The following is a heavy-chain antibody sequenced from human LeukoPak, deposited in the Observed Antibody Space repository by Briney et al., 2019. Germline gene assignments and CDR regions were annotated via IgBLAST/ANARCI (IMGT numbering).Heavy chain of an antibody. CDR3: ARDTGFYDFWSGYPSDDYYYYGMDV. Sequence: SVKFSCKASGGTFISYAISWVRQAPGQGLEWMGGIIPIFGTANYAQKFQGRVTITSYESTSTAYMELSSLRSEDTAVYYCARDTGFYDFWSGYPSDDYYYYGMDVWGQGTTVTVSS. V-gene: IGHV1-69*13. J-gene: IGHJ6*02. CDR2: IIPIFGTA. D-gene: IGHD3-3*01. CDR1: GGTFISYA.